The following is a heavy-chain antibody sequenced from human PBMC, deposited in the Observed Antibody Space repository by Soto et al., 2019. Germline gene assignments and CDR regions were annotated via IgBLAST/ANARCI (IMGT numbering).Heavy chain of an antibody. CDR1: GFTFSTYA. D-gene: IGHD5-12*01. CDR2: IRDDGSHT. CDR3: ARDVGGFNAMFDY. V-gene: IGHV3-23*01. J-gene: IGHJ4*02. Sequence: AGGSLRLSCAASGFTFSTYAMAWVRQTPGKGLQWVSTIRDDGSHTHYADSMEGRFTISRDNSKGTLYLQMNSLRAEDTALYYCARDVGGFNAMFDYWGQGTVVTVSS.